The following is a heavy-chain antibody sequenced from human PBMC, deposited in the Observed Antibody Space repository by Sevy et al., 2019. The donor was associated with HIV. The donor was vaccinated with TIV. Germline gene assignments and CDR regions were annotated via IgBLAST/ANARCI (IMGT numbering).Heavy chain of an antibody. CDR3: ARALGRSDY. Sequence: SDTLSLTCAVYGGSFSGYYWSWIRQPPGKGLEWIGEINHSGSTNYNPSLKSRVTISVDTSKNQFSLKLSSVTAADTAVYYCARALGRSDYWGQGTLVTVSS. J-gene: IGHJ4*02. CDR2: INHSGST. CDR1: GGSFSGYY. V-gene: IGHV4-34*01.